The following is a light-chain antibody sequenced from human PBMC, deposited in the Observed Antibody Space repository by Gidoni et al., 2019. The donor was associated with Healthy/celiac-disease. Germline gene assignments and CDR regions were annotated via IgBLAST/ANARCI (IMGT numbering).Light chain of an antibody. Sequence: QSVLTQPPSVSGAPGQRVTISGTGSSSNIGAGYDVHWYQQLPGTAPKLLIYGNSNRPSGVPDRFSGSKSGTSASLASTGLQAEDEADYYCQSYDSSLSAMFGGGTKLTVL. J-gene: IGLJ3*02. CDR3: QSYDSSLSAM. V-gene: IGLV1-40*01. CDR2: GNS. CDR1: SSNIGAGYD.